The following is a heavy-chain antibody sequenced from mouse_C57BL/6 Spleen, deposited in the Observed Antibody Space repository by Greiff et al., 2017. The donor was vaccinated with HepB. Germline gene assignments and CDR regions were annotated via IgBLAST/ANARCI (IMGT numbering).Heavy chain of an antibody. V-gene: IGHV1-42*01. CDR2: INPSTGGT. Sequence: EVQLQESGPELVKPGASVKISCKASGYSFTGYYMNWVKQSPEKSLEWIGEINPSTGGTTYNQKFKAKATLTVDKSSSTAYMQLKSLTSEDSAVYYCARSGYYGSSSNFDYWGQGTTLTVSS. CDR1: GYSFTGYY. D-gene: IGHD1-1*01. J-gene: IGHJ2*01. CDR3: ARSGYYGSSSNFDY.